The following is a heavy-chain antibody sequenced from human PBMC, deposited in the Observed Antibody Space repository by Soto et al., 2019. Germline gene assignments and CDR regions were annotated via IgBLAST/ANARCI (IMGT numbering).Heavy chain of an antibody. CDR3: PSGATIAARTMDV. J-gene: IGHJ6*02. CDR2: IYYSGST. V-gene: IGHV4-31*03. CDR1: GGSISSGGYY. Sequence: SETLSLTRTVSGGSISSGGYYWSWIRQHPGKGLEWIGYIYYSGSTYYNPSLKSRVTISVDTSKNQFSLKLSSVTAADTAVYYCPSGATIAARTMDVWGQGTTVTVSS. D-gene: IGHD6-6*01.